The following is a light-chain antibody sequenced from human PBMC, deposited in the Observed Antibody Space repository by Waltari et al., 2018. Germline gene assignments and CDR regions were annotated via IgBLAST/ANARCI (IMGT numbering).Light chain of an antibody. CDR1: NSNIGANF. Sequence: QSVLTQPPSVSGTPGQTVTLSCSGSNSNIGANFVNWYQQLPVKAPKPLIYNDNQGPSGVPDRFSASKSGTSAALAITGLQSEDEADYYCAVWDDSLGGVFGGGTKLTVL. J-gene: IGLJ3*02. CDR2: NDN. CDR3: AVWDDSLGGV. V-gene: IGLV1-44*01.